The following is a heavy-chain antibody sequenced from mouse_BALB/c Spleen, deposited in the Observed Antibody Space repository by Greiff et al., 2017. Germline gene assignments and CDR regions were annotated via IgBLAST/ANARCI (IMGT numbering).Heavy chain of an antibody. CDR3: ARSGGNYPYYYAMDY. V-gene: IGHV5-17*02. D-gene: IGHD2-1*01. CDR1: GFTFSSFG. J-gene: IGHJ4*01. CDR2: ISSGSSTI. Sequence: DVMLVESGGGLVQPGGSRKLSCAASGFTFSSFGMHWVRQAPEKGLEWVAYISSGSSTIYYADTVKGRFTISRDNPKNTLFLQMTSLRSEDTAMYYCARSGGNYPYYYAMDYWGQGTSVTVSA.